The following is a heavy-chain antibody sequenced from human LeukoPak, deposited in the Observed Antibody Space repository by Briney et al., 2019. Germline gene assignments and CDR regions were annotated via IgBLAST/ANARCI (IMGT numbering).Heavy chain of an antibody. CDR2: IYPGDSDT. Sequence: GESLKISCKGSGYSFTSYWIGWVRQMPGKGLEWMGIIYPGDSDTRYSPSFQGQVTISADKSISTAYLQWSSLKASDTAMYYCARQLNYYDSSGYYPDLGAFDIWGQGTMVTVSS. V-gene: IGHV5-51*01. J-gene: IGHJ3*02. CDR3: ARQLNYYDSSGYYPDLGAFDI. D-gene: IGHD3-22*01. CDR1: GYSFTSYW.